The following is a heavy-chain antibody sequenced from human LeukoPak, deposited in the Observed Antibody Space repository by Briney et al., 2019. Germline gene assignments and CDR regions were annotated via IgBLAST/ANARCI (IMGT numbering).Heavy chain of an antibody. V-gene: IGHV3-74*01. D-gene: IGHD6-13*01. J-gene: IGHJ4*02. Sequence: PGGSLRLSCAASGFTFSSHWMHWVRQAPGKGLVWVSRINSDGSSISYADSVKGRFTISRDNAKNSLYLQMNSLRAEDTAVYYCARAGSSWRLDYWGQGTLVTVSS. CDR2: INSDGSSI. CDR1: GFTFSSHW. CDR3: ARAGSSWRLDY.